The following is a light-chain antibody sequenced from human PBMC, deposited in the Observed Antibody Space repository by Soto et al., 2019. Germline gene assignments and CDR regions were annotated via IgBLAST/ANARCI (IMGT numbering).Light chain of an antibody. J-gene: IGKJ5*01. Sequence: DIQMTQSPSSLFASVGGSVTMTCRASKSISSYLSWYQQKPGKAPKLLINVASTLQSGVPSRFSGSGSGTEFTLTISSLEPEDFAVYYCQQRYNWPMTFGQGTRLEIK. CDR3: QQRYNWPMT. CDR2: VAS. V-gene: IGKV1-39*01. CDR1: KSISSY.